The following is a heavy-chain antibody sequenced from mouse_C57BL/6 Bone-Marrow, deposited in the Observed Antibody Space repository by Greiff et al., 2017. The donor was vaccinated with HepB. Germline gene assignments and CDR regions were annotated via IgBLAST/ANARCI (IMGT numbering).Heavy chain of an antibody. Sequence: QVQLQQPGAELVMPGASVKLSCKASGYTFTSYWMHWVKQRPGQGLEWIGEIDPSDSYTNYNQKFKGKSTLTVDKSSSTAYMQLSSLTSEDSAVYYCARGGSGSFAYWGQGTLLTVSA. CDR2: IDPSDSYT. CDR3: ARGGSGSFAY. D-gene: IGHD4-1*01. J-gene: IGHJ3*01. CDR1: GYTFTSYW. V-gene: IGHV1-69*01.